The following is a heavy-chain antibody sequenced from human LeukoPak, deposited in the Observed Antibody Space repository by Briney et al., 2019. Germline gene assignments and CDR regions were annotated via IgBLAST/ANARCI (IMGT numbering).Heavy chain of an antibody. CDR2: ISSSSSYI. V-gene: IGHV3-21*01. D-gene: IGHD2-2*01. Sequence: GGSLRLSCAASGSTFSSYSMNWVRQAPGKGLEWVSSISSSSSYIYYADSVKGRFTISRDNAKNSLYLQMNSLRAEDTAVYYCARDGGYCSSTSCYPSGRFDPWGQGTLVTVSS. J-gene: IGHJ5*02. CDR3: ARDGGYCSSTSCYPSGRFDP. CDR1: GSTFSSYS.